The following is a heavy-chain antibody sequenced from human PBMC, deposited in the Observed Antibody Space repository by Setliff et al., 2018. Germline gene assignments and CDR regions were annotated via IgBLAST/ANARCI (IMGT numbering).Heavy chain of an antibody. CDR2: IKSKTDGGTT. D-gene: IGHD2-2*01. J-gene: IGHJ4*02. CDR3: TRSSTSYQDRYFDY. Sequence: GGSLRLSCAASGFTFSIAWMSWVRQAPGKGLEWVGRIKSKTDGGTTDYAAPVKGRFTISRDDSKNTLYLQMNSLKTEDTAVYYCTRSSTSYQDRYFDYWGQGTLVTVS. V-gene: IGHV3-15*01. CDR1: GFTFSIAW.